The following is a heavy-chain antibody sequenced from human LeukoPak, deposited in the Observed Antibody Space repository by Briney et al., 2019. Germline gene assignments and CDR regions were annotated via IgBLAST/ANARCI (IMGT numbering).Heavy chain of an antibody. CDR3: AKDRGGAYYESSVDI. J-gene: IGHJ3*02. CDR1: GFSFSSYG. V-gene: IGHV3-30*18. CDR2: ISYDGSNK. D-gene: IGHD3-22*01. Sequence: GRSLRLSCAASGFSFSSYGMHWVRQAPGKGLEWVAVISYDGSNKYYADSEKGRFTISRDNSKNTLYLQMNSLGAEDTAVYYCAKDRGGAYYESSVDIWGQGTMVTVSS.